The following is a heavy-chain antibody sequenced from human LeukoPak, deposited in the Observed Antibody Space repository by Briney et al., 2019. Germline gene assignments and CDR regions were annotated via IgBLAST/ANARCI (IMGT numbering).Heavy chain of an antibody. CDR3: ARMTSGHDY. V-gene: IGHV4-34*01. J-gene: IGHJ4*02. Sequence: SETLSLTCGVSGTSFTSYYWSWIRQTPGKGLEWIGEVNHSGYTNMNPSLKSRVTISVDTSKNQFSLMMTSVTAADTAVYFCARMTSGHDYWGQGTLVTVSS. CDR1: GTSFTSYY. D-gene: IGHD4-17*01. CDR2: VNHSGYT.